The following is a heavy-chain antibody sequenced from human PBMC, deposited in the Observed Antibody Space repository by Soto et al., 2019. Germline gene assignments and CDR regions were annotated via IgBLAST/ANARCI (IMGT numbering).Heavy chain of an antibody. CDR1: GGSFSSSSHY. V-gene: IGHV4-39*01. CDR3: ARHHFYCTGGSCYLQAYHYYGLDV. CDR2: MFYFGST. Sequence: QLQLQESGPGLVKPSETLSLTCTVFGGSFSSSSHYWGWIRQPAGKGLEWLGTMFYFGSTYYNTSLESRVTISVDPSKNQSSLKLSSVTAADTAVYYCARHHFYCTGGSCYLQAYHYYGLDVWGQGTTVTVSS. D-gene: IGHD2-15*01. J-gene: IGHJ6*02.